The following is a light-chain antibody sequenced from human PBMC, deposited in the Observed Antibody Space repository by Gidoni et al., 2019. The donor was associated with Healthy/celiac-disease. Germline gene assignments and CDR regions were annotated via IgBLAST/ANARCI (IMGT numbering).Light chain of an antibody. Sequence: IALTQPPAPLSLSPGERATLSCRASQSVSSSYLPWYQQKPGQAPMLLNYGATSKAAGIPDWCSGSGAGTDFTLTISRLEPEDFAVYCCQQYGSSLLTFGGGTKVEIK. V-gene: IGKV3-20*01. CDR1: QSVSSSY. J-gene: IGKJ4*01. CDR2: GAT. CDR3: QQYGSSLLT.